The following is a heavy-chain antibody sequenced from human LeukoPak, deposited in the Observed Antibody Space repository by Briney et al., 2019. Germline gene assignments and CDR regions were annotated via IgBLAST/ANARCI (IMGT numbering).Heavy chain of an antibody. CDR1: GYTFTSYD. CDR3: ARGAARLSYYYYMDV. V-gene: IGHV1-8*03. CDR2: MNPNSGNT. D-gene: IGHD6-6*01. Sequence: GASVKVSRKASGYTFTSYDINWVRQATGQGLEWMGWMNPNSGNTGYAQKFQGRVTITRNTSISTAYMELSSLRSEDTAVYYCARGAARLSYYYYMDVWGKGTTVTASS. J-gene: IGHJ6*03.